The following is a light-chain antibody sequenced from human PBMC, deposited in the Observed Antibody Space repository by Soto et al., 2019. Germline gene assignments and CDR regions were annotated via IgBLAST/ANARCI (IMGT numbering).Light chain of an antibody. J-gene: IGKJ4*01. Sequence: EIVMTQSPATLSVSPGGRATLSCRASQSISDTLAWYQQKPGQAPRLLIHGAYTRAPGFQARFSGSGSGTDFTLTIRSLQPEDFATYFCKQVESYPSTFGGGTKVDIK. CDR2: GAY. CDR1: QSISDT. CDR3: KQVESYPST. V-gene: IGKV3-15*01.